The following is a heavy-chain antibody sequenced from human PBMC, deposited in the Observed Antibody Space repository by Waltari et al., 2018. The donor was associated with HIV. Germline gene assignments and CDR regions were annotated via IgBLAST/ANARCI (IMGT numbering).Heavy chain of an antibody. V-gene: IGHV6-1*01. D-gene: IGHD6-19*01. Sequence: QVQLQQSAPGLVKPSQTLSLTCAISGDSVSSNSAAWNWLGPSPSKGLEWLGRTYYRSKWYNDYAVSVKSRITINPDTSKNQFSLQLNSVTPEDTAVYYCARMYSSGWDPLDYWGQGTLVTVSS. CDR3: ARMYSSGWDPLDY. CDR1: GDSVSSNSAA. J-gene: IGHJ4*02. CDR2: TYYRSKWYN.